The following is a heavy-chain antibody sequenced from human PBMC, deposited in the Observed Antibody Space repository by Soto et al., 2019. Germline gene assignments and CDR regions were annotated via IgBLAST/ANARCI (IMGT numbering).Heavy chain of an antibody. J-gene: IGHJ4*02. V-gene: IGHV4-59*01. Sequence: SETLCLTCTVSGASISSSHWSRIPQPPGKGPGRCGYIFHSGTTNYNPSLKSRVTISVDTSKNQFSLNLSSLNTADTAVYFCARGGNRYSSTSSGVGGFDYWGQRTLVTVCS. D-gene: IGHD6-6*01. CDR3: ARGGNRYSSTSSGVGGFDY. CDR2: IFHSGTT. CDR1: GASISSSH.